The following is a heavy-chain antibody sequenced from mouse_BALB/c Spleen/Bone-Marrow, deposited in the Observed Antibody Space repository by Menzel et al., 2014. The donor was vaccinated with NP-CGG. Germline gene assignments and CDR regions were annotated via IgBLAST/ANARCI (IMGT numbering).Heavy chain of an antibody. J-gene: IGHJ3*01. CDR3: ARRGGTTAPFAY. CDR1: GFSLTNYG. CDR2: IWSGGST. Sequence: VQGVESGPGLVQPSQSLSITCTVSGFSLTNYGVHWVRQSPGKGLEWLGVIWSGGSTDYNAAFISRLIISKDNSKSQVFFKMNRLQANDSAIYYCARRGGTTAPFAYWGQGTLVTVSA. V-gene: IGHV2-2*02. D-gene: IGHD1-2*01.